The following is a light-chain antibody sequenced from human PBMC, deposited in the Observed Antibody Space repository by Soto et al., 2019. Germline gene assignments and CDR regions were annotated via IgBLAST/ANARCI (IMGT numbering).Light chain of an antibody. Sequence: ETVLTQSPGTLSLSPGERATLSCRASQSAFSSYLAWFQKKPGQAPRLLIYSASSRATGVPDRFSGSGSGTDFTLTISRLEPEDFAVYYCQQYGSSPRTLGQGTKVEIK. CDR2: SAS. J-gene: IGKJ1*01. CDR1: QSAFSSY. CDR3: QQYGSSPRT. V-gene: IGKV3-20*01.